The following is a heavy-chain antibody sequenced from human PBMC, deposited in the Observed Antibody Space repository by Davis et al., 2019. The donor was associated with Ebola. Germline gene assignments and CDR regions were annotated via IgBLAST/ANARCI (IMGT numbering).Heavy chain of an antibody. CDR1: GFIFSGYA. Sequence: PGGSLRLSCAASGFIFSGYAMSWVRQAPGKGLEWIAAINYNGVDTYYADSVKGRFTVTRDNSKNTLFLQMNGLRTEDTAVYYCAKDYFRSFSGFTSLYDNWGQGSLVTVSS. CDR3: AKDYFRSFSGFTSLYDN. D-gene: IGHD2/OR15-2a*01. CDR2: INYNGVDT. J-gene: IGHJ4*02. V-gene: IGHV3-23*01.